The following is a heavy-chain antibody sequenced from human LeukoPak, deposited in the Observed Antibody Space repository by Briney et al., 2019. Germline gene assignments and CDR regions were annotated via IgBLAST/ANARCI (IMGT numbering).Heavy chain of an antibody. V-gene: IGHV4-39*01. Sequence: KPSETLSLTCTVSGGSISSSSYYWGWIRQPPGKGLEWIGSIYYSESTHYNPCLKSRVTISVDTSKNQFSLRLSSVTAADTAVYYCARQTIVVVEVGWFDPWGQGTLVTVSS. CDR1: GGSISSSSYY. J-gene: IGHJ5*02. D-gene: IGHD2-2*01. CDR2: IYYSEST. CDR3: ARQTIVVVEVGWFDP.